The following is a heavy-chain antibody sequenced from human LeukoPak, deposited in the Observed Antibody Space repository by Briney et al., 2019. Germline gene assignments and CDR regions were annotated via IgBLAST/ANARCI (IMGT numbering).Heavy chain of an antibody. J-gene: IGHJ4*02. CDR1: GGSISSSSYY. Sequence: SETLSLTCTVSGGSISSSSYYWGWIRQPPGKGLEWIGSIYYSGSTYYNPSLKSRVTIPVDTSNNQFSLKLSSVTAADTAVYYCASARGSNYGSLGDWGQGTLVTVSS. CDR2: IYYSGST. CDR3: ASARGSNYGSLGD. V-gene: IGHV4-39*01. D-gene: IGHD5-18*01.